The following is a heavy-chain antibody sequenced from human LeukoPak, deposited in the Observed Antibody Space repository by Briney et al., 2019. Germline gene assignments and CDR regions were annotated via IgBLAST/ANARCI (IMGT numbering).Heavy chain of an antibody. V-gene: IGHV1-2*02. CDR3: AREGPDYYDSSGYYPALDY. CDR2: INPNSGGT. J-gene: IGHJ4*02. CDR1: GYTFTGYY. Sequence: ASVKVSCKAPGYTFTGYYMHWVRQAPGQGLEWMGWINPNSGGTNYAQKFQGRVTMTRDTSISTAYMELSRLRSDDTAVYYCAREGPDYYDSSGYYPALDYWGQGTLVTVSS. D-gene: IGHD3-22*01.